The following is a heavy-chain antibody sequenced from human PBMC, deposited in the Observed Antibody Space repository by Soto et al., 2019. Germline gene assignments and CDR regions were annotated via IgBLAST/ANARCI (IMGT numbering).Heavy chain of an antibody. J-gene: IGHJ5*01. V-gene: IGHV4-30-4*01. Sequence: SETLSLTCSVSGDSISNLDYFWAWIRQPPGQALEYIGYIYKSATTYYNPSFESRVAISVDTSKSQFSLNVTSVTAADTAVYFCARGRYCLTGTCFPNWFDSWGQGALVTVSS. CDR1: GDSISNLDYF. CDR3: ARGRYCLTGTCFPNWFDS. CDR2: IYKSATT. D-gene: IGHD7-27*01.